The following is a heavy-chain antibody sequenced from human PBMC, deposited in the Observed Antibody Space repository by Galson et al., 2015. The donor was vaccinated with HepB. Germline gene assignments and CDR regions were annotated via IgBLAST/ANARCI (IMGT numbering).Heavy chain of an antibody. Sequence: SLRLSCAASGFTFSSYSMNWVRQAPGKGLEWVSSISSSSSYIYYADSVKGRFTISRDNAKNSLYLQMNSLRAEDTAVYYCARVSGDYVPYYYYYYGMDVWGQGTTVTVSS. CDR3: ARVSGDYVPYYYYYYGMDV. CDR2: ISSSSSYI. J-gene: IGHJ6*02. CDR1: GFTFSSYS. D-gene: IGHD4-17*01. V-gene: IGHV3-21*01.